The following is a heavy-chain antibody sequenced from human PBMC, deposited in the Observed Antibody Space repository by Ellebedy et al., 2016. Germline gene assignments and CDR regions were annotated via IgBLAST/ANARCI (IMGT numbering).Heavy chain of an antibody. Sequence: SETLSLTXTVSGGSISSYYWSWIRQPAGKGLEWIGRIYTSGSTNYNPSLKSRVTISVDTSKNQFSLKLSSVTAADTAVYYCARAHVEMATTVWFDPWGQGTLVTVSS. CDR1: GGSISSYY. D-gene: IGHD5-24*01. CDR2: IYTSGST. V-gene: IGHV4-4*07. CDR3: ARAHVEMATTVWFDP. J-gene: IGHJ5*02.